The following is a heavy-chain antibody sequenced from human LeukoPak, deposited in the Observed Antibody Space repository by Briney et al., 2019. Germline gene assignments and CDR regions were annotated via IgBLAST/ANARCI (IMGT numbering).Heavy chain of an antibody. CDR3: AKDGLVGSYYGQWIDF. CDR1: GFTFSDYG. V-gene: IGHV3-30*18. Sequence: GRSLRLSCATSGFTFSDYGMHWVRQAPGKGLEWVAVIRYDGSNKYYADSVKGRFTISRDNFRNTLYLQVSSLRAEDTAVYYCAKDGLVGSYYGQWIDFWGQGTLVTVSS. D-gene: IGHD1-26*01. J-gene: IGHJ4*02. CDR2: IRYDGSNK.